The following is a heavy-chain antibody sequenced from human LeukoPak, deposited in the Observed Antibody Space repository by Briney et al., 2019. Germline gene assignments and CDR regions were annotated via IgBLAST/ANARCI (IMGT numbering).Heavy chain of an antibody. Sequence: ASVKVSCKASGYTFTGYYMHWVRQAPGQGLEWMGWINPNSGGTNYAQKFQGRVTMTRDTSISTAYMELSRLRSDDTAVYYCARDLGSSWYGYYFDYWGQGTLVTVSS. J-gene: IGHJ4*02. V-gene: IGHV1-2*02. D-gene: IGHD6-13*01. CDR1: GYTFTGYY. CDR2: INPNSGGT. CDR3: ARDLGSSWYGYYFDY.